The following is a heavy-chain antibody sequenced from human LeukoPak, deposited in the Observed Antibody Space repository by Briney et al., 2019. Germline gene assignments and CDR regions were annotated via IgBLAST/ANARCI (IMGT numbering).Heavy chain of an antibody. V-gene: IGHV3-7*01. J-gene: IGHJ4*02. CDR2: IKHDGSEK. CDR1: GFTLSNYW. CDR3: AKGYHCSSTSCYYNDY. Sequence: GGSLRLSCEASGFTLSNYWMSWVRQAPGKGLEWVANIKHDGSEKYYADSVKGRFTISRDNGKNSLYVQMNSLSVEDTAVYYCAKGYHCSSTSCYYNDYWGQGTLVTVSS. D-gene: IGHD2-2*01.